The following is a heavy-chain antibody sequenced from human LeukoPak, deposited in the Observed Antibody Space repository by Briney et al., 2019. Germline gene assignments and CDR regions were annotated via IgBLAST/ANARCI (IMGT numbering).Heavy chain of an antibody. D-gene: IGHD2-21*02. Sequence: QSGGSLRLSCAASGFTVSSNYMSWVRQAPGKGLEWVSVIYSGGSTYYADSVKGRFTISRDNSKNTLYLQMNSLRAEDTAVYYCARAYCGGDCFNFDYWGQGTLVTVSS. CDR2: IYSGGST. CDR1: GFTVSSNY. V-gene: IGHV3-66*01. CDR3: ARAYCGGDCFNFDY. J-gene: IGHJ4*02.